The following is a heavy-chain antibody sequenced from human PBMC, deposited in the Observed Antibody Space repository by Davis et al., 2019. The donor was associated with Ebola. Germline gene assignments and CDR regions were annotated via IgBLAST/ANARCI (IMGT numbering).Heavy chain of an antibody. J-gene: IGHJ6*03. CDR1: GFTFSSYA. V-gene: IGHV3-30-3*01. Sequence: PGGSLRLSCAASGFTFSSYAMHWVRQAPGKGLEWVAVISYDGSNKYYADSVKGRFTISRDNSKTTLYLQVNSLRAEDTAVYYCARTRFTMIVVLRGSMDVWGKGTTVTVSS. CDR2: ISYDGSNK. CDR3: ARTRFTMIVVLRGSMDV. D-gene: IGHD3-22*01.